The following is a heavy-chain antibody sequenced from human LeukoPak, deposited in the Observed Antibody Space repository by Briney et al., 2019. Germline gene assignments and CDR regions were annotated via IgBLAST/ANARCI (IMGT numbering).Heavy chain of an antibody. CDR2: ISAYNGNT. Sequence: EASVEVSRKASGYTFTSYGISWVRQAPGQGLEWMGWISAYNGNTNYAQKLQGRVTMTTDTSTSTAYMELRSLRSDDTAVYYCARGTAMSFLYYFDYWGQGTLVTVSS. CDR1: GYTFTSYG. CDR3: ARGTAMSFLYYFDY. V-gene: IGHV1-18*04. D-gene: IGHD5-18*01. J-gene: IGHJ4*02.